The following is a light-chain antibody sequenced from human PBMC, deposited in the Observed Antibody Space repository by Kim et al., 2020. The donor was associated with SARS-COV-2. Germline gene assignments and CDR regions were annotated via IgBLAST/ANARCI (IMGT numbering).Light chain of an antibody. CDR1: DIDVGGYKS. CDR3: SSYAGSNNFV. Sequence: QSALTQPPSASGSLGQSVTISCTGTDIDVGGYKSDSWYQQHPGKAPKLLIYEVSKRPSGVPDRFSGSKSGNTASLSISGLQPEDEADYYCSSYAGSNNFVFGGGTKVTVL. V-gene: IGLV2-8*01. J-gene: IGLJ1*01. CDR2: EVS.